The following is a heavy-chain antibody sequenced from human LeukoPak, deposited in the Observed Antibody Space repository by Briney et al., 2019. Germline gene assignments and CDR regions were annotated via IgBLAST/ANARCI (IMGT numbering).Heavy chain of an antibody. D-gene: IGHD2-8*01. J-gene: IGHJ4*02. CDR2: ISSSGSTI. CDR1: GFAFSSYE. CDR3: AREERVLMVYAHFDY. V-gene: IGHV3-48*03. Sequence: PGGSLRLSCAASGFAFSSYEMNWLRQAPGKGLEWVSYISSSGSTIYYADSVKGRFTISRDNAKNSLYLQMNSLRAEDTAVYYCAREERVLMVYAHFDYWGQGTLVTVSS.